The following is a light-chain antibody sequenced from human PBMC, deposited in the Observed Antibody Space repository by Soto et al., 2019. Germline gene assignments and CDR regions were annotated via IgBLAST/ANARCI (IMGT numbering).Light chain of an antibody. J-gene: IGLJ2*01. CDR1: SSDVGGYKY. V-gene: IGLV2-14*03. CDR2: DVT. Sequence: QSALTQPASVSGSPGQSITISCTGISSDVGGYKYVSWYQHHPGKAPKVMIYDVTNRPSGVSNRFSGSKSGNTASLTISGLQAEDEAYYYCSSYTTSSTLVLFGGGTKLTVL. CDR3: SSYTTSSTLVL.